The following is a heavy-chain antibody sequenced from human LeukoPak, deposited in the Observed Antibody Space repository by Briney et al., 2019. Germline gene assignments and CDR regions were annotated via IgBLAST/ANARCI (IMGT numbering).Heavy chain of an antibody. CDR1: GGSISSYY. V-gene: IGHV4-59*01. CDR2: IYYSGST. CDR3: ARVRYGDYYFDY. D-gene: IGHD4-17*01. Sequence: SETLSLTCTVSGGSISSYYWSWIRQPPGKGLEWIGYIYYSGSTNYNPSLKSRVTISVDTSKNQFSLKLSSMTAADTAVYYCARVRYGDYYFDYWGQGTLVTVSS. J-gene: IGHJ4*02.